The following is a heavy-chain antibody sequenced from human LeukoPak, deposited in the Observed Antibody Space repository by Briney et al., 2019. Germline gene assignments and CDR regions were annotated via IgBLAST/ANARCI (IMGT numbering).Heavy chain of an antibody. J-gene: IGHJ5*02. CDR2: INHSGST. Sequence: PSETLSLTCAVYGGSFSGYYWSWIRQPPGKGLEWIGEINHSGSTNYNPSLKSRVTISVDTSKNQFSLKLSSVTAADTAVYYCARVGYCSGGSCFSWFDPWGQGTLVTASS. D-gene: IGHD2-15*01. CDR1: GGSFSGYY. CDR3: ARVGYCSGGSCFSWFDP. V-gene: IGHV4-34*01.